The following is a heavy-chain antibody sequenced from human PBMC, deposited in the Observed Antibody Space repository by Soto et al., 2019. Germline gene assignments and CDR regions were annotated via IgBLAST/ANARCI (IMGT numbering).Heavy chain of an antibody. D-gene: IGHD6-13*01. CDR2: IGSAGDT. CDR3: ARGLSGISAA. V-gene: IGHV3-13*01. CDR1: GFTFSTYD. J-gene: IGHJ4*02. Sequence: EVQLVESGGGLVQPGDSLRLSCAASGFTFSTYDMHWVRQAKGKGLEWVSVIGSAGDTYYPDSVKGRFTISRDNAKNSLYLQLNSLRAEDTAVYYCARGLSGISAAWGQGTLVTVSS.